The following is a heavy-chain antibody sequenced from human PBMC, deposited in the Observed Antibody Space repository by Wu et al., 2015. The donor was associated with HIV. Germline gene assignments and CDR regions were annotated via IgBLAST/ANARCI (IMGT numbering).Heavy chain of an antibody. CDR1: GYTFNIFN. Sequence: QVQLLQSGAEVRKPGASVKVSCKVSGYTFNIFNINWVRQVSGLGLEWMGWMNPKSGSAGYSQKFQGRVSMTRDTSISTAYLEVNSLTSEDTAVYYCVRVGVLVTSXETLEYFQHWGQGTLVTVSS. D-gene: IGHD1-26*01. J-gene: IGHJ1*01. V-gene: IGHV1-8*01. CDR2: MNPKSGSA. CDR3: VRVGVLVTSXETLEYFQH.